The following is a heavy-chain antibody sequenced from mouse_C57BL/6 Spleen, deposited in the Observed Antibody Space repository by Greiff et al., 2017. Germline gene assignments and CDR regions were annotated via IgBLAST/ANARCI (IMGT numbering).Heavy chain of an antibody. J-gene: IGHJ2*01. Sequence: QVQLKESGPGLVPPSQSLSITCTVSGFSLTSYGVHWVRPSPGKGLEWLGVIWSGGSPDYTAAFISRLSISKDNSKSQVVFKTDSRQADYTAIYYCARWGLYSNYVDYGGQGTTLTVSS. V-gene: IGHV2-2*01. CDR2: IWSGGSP. D-gene: IGHD2-5*01. CDR3: ARWGLYSNYVDY. CDR1: GFSLTSYG.